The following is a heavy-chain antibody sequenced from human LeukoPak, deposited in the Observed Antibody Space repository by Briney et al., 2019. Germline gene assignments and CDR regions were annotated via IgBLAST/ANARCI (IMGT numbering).Heavy chain of an antibody. D-gene: IGHD6-13*01. J-gene: IGHJ6*03. V-gene: IGHV4-34*01. CDR3: ARRESIAAADPGYYYMDV. CDR1: GGSFSGYY. Sequence: SETLSLTCAVYGGSFSGYYWSWIRQPPGKGLEWIGEINHSGSTNYNPSLRSRVTISVDTSKNQFSLKLSSVTAADTAVYYCARRESIAAADPGYYYMDVWGKGTTVTVSS. CDR2: INHSGST.